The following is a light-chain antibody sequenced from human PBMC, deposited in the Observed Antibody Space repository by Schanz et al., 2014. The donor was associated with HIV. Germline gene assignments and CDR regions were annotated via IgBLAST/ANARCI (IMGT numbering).Light chain of an antibody. CDR2: GAS. J-gene: IGKJ3*01. CDR1: QSVSSNY. Sequence: EIVLTQSPGTLSLSPGERATLSCRASQSVSSNYLAWYQQKPGQAPRLLIYGASSRATGIPDRFSGSGSGTDFTLTISRLEPEDFAVYYCQQRSNWPPGGFGPGTKVDIK. V-gene: IGKV3D-20*02. CDR3: QQRSNWPPGG.